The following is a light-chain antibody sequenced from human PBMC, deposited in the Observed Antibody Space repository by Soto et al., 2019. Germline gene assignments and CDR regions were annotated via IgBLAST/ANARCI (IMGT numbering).Light chain of an antibody. CDR2: DVT. CDR1: SSDVGGYNY. J-gene: IGLJ1*01. Sequence: QSALTQPRSVSGSPGQSLTISCTGTSSDVGGYNYVSWYQQHPGKVPKLMIYDVTKRPSGVPDRFSGSKSGNTASLTISGLQFEDVADYSCCSHAGSYTYVFGTGTKVTVL. V-gene: IGLV2-11*01. CDR3: CSHAGSYTYV.